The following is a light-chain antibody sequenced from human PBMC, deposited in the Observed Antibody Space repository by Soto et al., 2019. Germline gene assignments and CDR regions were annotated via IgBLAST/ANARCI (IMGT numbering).Light chain of an antibody. CDR1: SSNIGAGYD. CDR3: QSYDSSLSGSRV. Sequence: QLVLTQPPSVSGAPGQRVTISCTGSSSNIGAGYDVHWYQQLPGTAPKLLIYHNSNRPSGVPDRFSGSKSCTSASLAITGLQAEDEADYYCQSYDSSLSGSRVFGTGTKLTVL. CDR2: HNS. V-gene: IGLV1-40*01. J-gene: IGLJ1*01.